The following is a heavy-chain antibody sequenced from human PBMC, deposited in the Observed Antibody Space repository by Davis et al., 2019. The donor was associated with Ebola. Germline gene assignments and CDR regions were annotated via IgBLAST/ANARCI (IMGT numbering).Heavy chain of an antibody. V-gene: IGHV4-4*02. CDR2: IYHSGST. CDR3: ARAYSGYCSSTSCRPPDY. J-gene: IGHJ4*02. CDR1: GGSISSSNW. Sequence: GSLRLSCAVSGGSISSSNWWRWVRQPPGKGLEWIGEIYHSGSTNYNPSLKSRVTISVDKSKNQFSLKLSSVTAADTAVYYCARAYSGYCSSTSCRPPDYWGQGTLVTVSS. D-gene: IGHD2-2*01.